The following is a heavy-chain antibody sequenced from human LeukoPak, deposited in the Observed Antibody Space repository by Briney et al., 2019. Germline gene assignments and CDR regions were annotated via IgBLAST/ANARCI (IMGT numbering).Heavy chain of an antibody. CDR2: IYYSGST. CDR3: ATAYSYDSSGYVDY. Sequence: SETLSLTCTVPGGSISSSSYYWGWIRQPPGKGQEWIGSIYYSGSTYYNPSLKSRVTISVDTSKNQFSLKLSSVTAADTAVYYCATAYSYDSSGYVDYWGQGTLVTVSS. CDR1: GGSISSSSYY. V-gene: IGHV4-39*01. J-gene: IGHJ4*02. D-gene: IGHD3-22*01.